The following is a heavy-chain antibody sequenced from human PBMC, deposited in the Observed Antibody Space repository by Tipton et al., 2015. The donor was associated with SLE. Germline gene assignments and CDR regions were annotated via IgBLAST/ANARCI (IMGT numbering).Heavy chain of an antibody. V-gene: IGHV1-18*01. CDR2: ISAYNGNT. D-gene: IGHD1-26*01. J-gene: IGHJ3*02. CDR1: GYTFSTYG. CDR3: ARATGGSYSGAFDI. Sequence: QSGAEVKKPGASVKVSCQASGYTFSTYGISWVRQAPGQGLEWMGWISAYNGNTNYAQKLQGRVTMTTDTSTSTAYMELRSLRSDDTAVYYCARATGGSYSGAFDIWGQGTMVTVSS.